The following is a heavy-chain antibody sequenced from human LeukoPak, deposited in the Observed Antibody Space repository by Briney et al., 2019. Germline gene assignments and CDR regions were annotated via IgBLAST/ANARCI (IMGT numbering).Heavy chain of an antibody. Sequence: SETLSLTCNVSGGSISSYYWSWIRQPAGKGLEWIGRIYTSGSTNYNPSLKSRVTMSVDTSKNQFSLKLRSVTAADTAVYYCARDSYYYDNSGYYRFDYWGQGTMVTVSS. CDR3: ARDSYYYDNSGYYRFDY. V-gene: IGHV4-4*07. J-gene: IGHJ4*02. CDR2: IYTSGST. D-gene: IGHD3-22*01. CDR1: GGSISSYY.